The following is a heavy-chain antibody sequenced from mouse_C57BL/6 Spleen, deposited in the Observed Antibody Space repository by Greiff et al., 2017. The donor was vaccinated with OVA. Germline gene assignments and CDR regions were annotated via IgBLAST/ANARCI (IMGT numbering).Heavy chain of an antibody. V-gene: IGHV1-5*01. CDR1: GYTFTSYW. CDR3: TRYYGSSYTSWVAY. J-gene: IGHJ3*01. Sequence: EVQLQQSGTVLARPGASVKMSCKTSGYTFTSYWMPWVKQRPGQGLEWIGAIYPGNSDTSYNQKFKGKAKLTAVTSASTAYMELSSRTNEDSAGYYCTRYYGSSYTSWVAYWGQGTPVTVSA. CDR2: IYPGNSDT. D-gene: IGHD1-1*01.